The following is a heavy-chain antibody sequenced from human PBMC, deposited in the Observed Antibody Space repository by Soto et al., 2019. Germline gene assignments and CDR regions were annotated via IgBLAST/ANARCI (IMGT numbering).Heavy chain of an antibody. D-gene: IGHD6-19*01. CDR3: AKDHSTGWESLGS. V-gene: IGHV3-23*01. CDR1: GFIFRNYA. CDR2: ILGSGDIT. Sequence: GGSLRLSCVGSGFIFRNYAMTWVRQAPGKGLEWVSSILGSGDITYSADSVKGRFTVSRDNSNNTLYLQMNSLSAEDTALYYCAKDHSTGWESLGSWGQGALVTVSS. J-gene: IGHJ5*02.